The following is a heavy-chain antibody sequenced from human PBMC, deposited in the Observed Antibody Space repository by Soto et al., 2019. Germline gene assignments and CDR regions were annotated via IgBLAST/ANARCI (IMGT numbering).Heavy chain of an antibody. Sequence: SETLSLTCTVSGGSISSSSYYWGWIRQPPGKGLEWIGSIYYSGSTYYNPSLKSRVTISVDTSKNQFSLKLSSVTAADTAVYYCARHVLCSSTSCYGLDYYYYMDVWGKGTTVTVSS. V-gene: IGHV4-39*01. D-gene: IGHD2-2*01. J-gene: IGHJ6*03. CDR3: ARHVLCSSTSCYGLDYYYYMDV. CDR2: IYYSGST. CDR1: GGSISSSSYY.